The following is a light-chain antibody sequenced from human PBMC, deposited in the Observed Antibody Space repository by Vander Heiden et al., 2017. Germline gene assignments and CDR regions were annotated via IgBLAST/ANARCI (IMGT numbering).Light chain of an antibody. CDR2: WAS. CDR3: QQDDSTPFT. Sequence: DIVMTQSPDSLAVSLGERATINCKSSQSVLYSPNNKNYLAWYQQKPGQPPKLLIYWASTRESGVPDRFSGSGSGTDFTLTISSLQAEDVAVYYCQQDDSTPFTFGHGTKVDIK. J-gene: IGKJ3*01. V-gene: IGKV4-1*01. CDR1: QSVLYSPNNKNY.